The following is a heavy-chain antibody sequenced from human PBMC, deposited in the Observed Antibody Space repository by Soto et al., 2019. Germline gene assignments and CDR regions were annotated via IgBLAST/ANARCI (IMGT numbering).Heavy chain of an antibody. CDR2: ISTRSSSI. J-gene: IGHJ4*02. Sequence: SLRLSCAASXFTFSDYYMSWIRQAPGKGLEWVSYISTRSSSIYYADSVKGRFTISRDNAKNSLYLQMNNLRAEDTAVYYCARAVSGFDYWGQGTLVTVSS. V-gene: IGHV3-11*01. CDR1: XFTFSDYY. CDR3: ARAVSGFDY.